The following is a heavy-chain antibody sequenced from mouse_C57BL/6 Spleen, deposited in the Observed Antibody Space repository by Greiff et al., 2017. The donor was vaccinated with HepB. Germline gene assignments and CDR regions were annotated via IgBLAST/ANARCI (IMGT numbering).Heavy chain of an antibody. D-gene: IGHD2-5*01. Sequence: QVQLKQPGTELVKPGASVKLSCKASGYTFTSYWMHWVKQRPGQGLEWIGNINPSNGGTNYNEKFKSKATLTVDKSSSTAYMQLSSLTSEDSAVYYCARGHYSNYLYYFDYWGQGTTLTVSS. J-gene: IGHJ2*01. CDR2: INPSNGGT. CDR1: GYTFTSYW. CDR3: ARGHYSNYLYYFDY. V-gene: IGHV1-53*01.